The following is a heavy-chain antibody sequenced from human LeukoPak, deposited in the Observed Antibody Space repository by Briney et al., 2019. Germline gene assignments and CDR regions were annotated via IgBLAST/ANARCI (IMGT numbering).Heavy chain of an antibody. CDR2: IYTSGST. CDR1: GGSISSSSYY. J-gene: IGHJ4*02. D-gene: IGHD6-19*01. Sequence: PSETLSLTCTVSGGSISSSSYYWSWIRQPAGKGLEWIGRIYTSGSTNYNPSLKSRVTMSVDTSKNQFSLKLSSVTAADTAVYYCARDPVSGGIAVQDWGQGTLVTVSS. V-gene: IGHV4-61*02. CDR3: ARDPVSGGIAVQD.